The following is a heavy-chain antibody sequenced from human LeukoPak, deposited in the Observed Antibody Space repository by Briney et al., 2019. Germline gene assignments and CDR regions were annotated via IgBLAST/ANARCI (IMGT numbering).Heavy chain of an antibody. D-gene: IGHD3-10*01. V-gene: IGHV3-23*01. CDR2: ISWSGGST. CDR1: GFTFNIYA. CDR3: ARRDEPRDYSGSGSFDS. J-gene: IGHJ4*02. Sequence: PGGSLRLSCAASGFTFNIYAMSWVRQAPGKGLEWVSGISWSGGSTYYADSVKGRFTISRDNSKKTLYLQMNSMRAEDKAVYYCARRDEPRDYSGSGSFDSWGQGTLVTVSS.